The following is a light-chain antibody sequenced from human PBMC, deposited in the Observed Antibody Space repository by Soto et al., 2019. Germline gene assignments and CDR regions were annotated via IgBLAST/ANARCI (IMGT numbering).Light chain of an antibody. CDR3: QQYNTWPRT. Sequence: EIVMTQSPATLSVSPGERATLSCRASQSVSSNLAWYQQKPGQAPRLLIYGASTRATGIPARFSGSGSGTEFTLTISSLQSEDFAVYYCQQYNTWPRTFGHGTRVDIK. J-gene: IGKJ1*01. CDR1: QSVSSN. V-gene: IGKV3-15*01. CDR2: GAS.